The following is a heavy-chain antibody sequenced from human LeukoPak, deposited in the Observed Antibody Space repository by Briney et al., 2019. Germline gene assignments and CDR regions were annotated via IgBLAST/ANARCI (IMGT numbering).Heavy chain of an antibody. Sequence: SETLSLTCTVSGGSISSYYWSWIRQPPGKGLEWIGYIYYSGTTNYNPSLKSRVTVSVDASKNQFSLKLSSVTAADTAVYYCARGVYIAAAQYGYWGQGTLVTVSS. V-gene: IGHV4-59*01. J-gene: IGHJ4*02. CDR3: ARGVYIAAAQYGY. CDR1: GGSISSYY. D-gene: IGHD6-13*01. CDR2: IYYSGTT.